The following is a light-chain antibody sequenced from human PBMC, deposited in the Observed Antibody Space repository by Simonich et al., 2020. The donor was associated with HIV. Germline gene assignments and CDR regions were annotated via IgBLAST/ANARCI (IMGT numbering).Light chain of an antibody. CDR2: DAS. V-gene: IGKV1-5*01. CDR1: QSISSW. Sequence: DIQMTQSPSTLSASVGDRVTITCLASQSISSWLAWYQQKPGEAPKLLIYDASSLESGVPSRFSGSGSGTDFTLTISSLQPEDFATYYCQQSTFGPGTKVDIK. CDR3: QQST. J-gene: IGKJ3*01.